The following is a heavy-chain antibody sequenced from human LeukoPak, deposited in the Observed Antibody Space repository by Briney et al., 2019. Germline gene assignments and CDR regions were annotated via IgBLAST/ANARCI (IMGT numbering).Heavy chain of an antibody. V-gene: IGHV3-48*01. J-gene: IGHJ4*02. D-gene: IGHD3-22*01. CDR1: GFTLSSYS. CDR3: ARVEGYYYDSSGYSRSHY. Sequence: GGSLRLSCAASGFTLSSYSMNWVRQAPGKGLEWVSYISSSSSTIYYADSVKGRFTISRDNAKNSLYLQMNSLRAEDTAVYYCARVEGYYYDSSGYSRSHYWGQGTLVTVSS. CDR2: ISSSSSTI.